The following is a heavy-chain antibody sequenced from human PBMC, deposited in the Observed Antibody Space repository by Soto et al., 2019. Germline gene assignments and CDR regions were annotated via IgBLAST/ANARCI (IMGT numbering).Heavy chain of an antibody. V-gene: IGHV5-10-1*01. CDR1: GYSFTSYW. CDR2: IDPSDSYT. J-gene: IGHJ6*02. D-gene: IGHD6-19*01. CDR3: ARQLQYSSGWYGGYYYGMDV. Sequence: GESVKISCXGSGYSFTSYWISWVRQMPGKGLEWMGRIDPSDSYTNYSPSFQGHVTISADKSISTAYLQWSSLKASDTAMYYCARQLQYSSGWYGGYYYGMDVWGQGTTVTVSS.